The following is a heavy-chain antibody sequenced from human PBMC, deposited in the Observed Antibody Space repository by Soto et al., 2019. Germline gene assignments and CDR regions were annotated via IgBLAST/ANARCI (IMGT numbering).Heavy chain of an antibody. J-gene: IGHJ6*03. V-gene: IGHV4-31*03. Sequence: SETLSLTCTVSGGSISSGGYYWSWIRQHPGKGLEWIGYIYYSGSTYYNPSLKSRVTISVDTSKNQFSLKLSSVTAADTAVYYCARVQGPTYYYYMDVWGKGTTVTV. CDR1: GGSISSGGYY. CDR2: IYYSGST. CDR3: ARVQGPTYYYYMDV.